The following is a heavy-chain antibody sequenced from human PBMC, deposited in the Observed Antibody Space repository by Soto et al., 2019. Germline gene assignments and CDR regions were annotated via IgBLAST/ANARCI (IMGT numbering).Heavy chain of an antibody. CDR2: IIPIFGTA. Sequence: SVKVSCKASGGTFSSYAISWVRQAPGQGLEWMGGIIPIFGTANYAQKFQGRVTITADESTSTAYMELSSLRSEDTAVYYCARDASLVGDGRYYFDSWGQGTLVTVSS. CDR1: GGTFSSYA. J-gene: IGHJ4*02. CDR3: ARDASLVGDGRYYFDS. D-gene: IGHD1-26*01. V-gene: IGHV1-69*13.